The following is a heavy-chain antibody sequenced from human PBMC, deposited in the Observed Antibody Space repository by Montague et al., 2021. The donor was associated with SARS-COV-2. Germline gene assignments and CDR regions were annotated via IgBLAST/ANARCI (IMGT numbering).Heavy chain of an antibody. J-gene: IGHJ2*01. D-gene: IGHD3-22*01. CDR1: GGSINSTTYY. Sequence: SETLSLTCTVSGGSINSTTYYWAWIRQPPGKGLEWIGSVYYTGSNYYNLSLRSRVTISVDTSKNQFSLKLSAVTAADTDVYYCARGAPAISVILVVMTGAGWYFDLWGQGTMVTVSS. V-gene: IGHV4-39*07. CDR3: ARGAPAISVILVVMTGAGWYFDL. CDR2: VYYTGSN.